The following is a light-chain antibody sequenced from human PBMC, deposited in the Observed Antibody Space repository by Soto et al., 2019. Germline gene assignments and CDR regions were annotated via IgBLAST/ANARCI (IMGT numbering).Light chain of an antibody. CDR2: KAS. CDR1: QTISSW. CDR3: QHYNSYSEA. V-gene: IGKV1-5*03. J-gene: IGKJ1*01. Sequence: DIRMTQSPSSLSVWVADRVTITCRASQTISSWLAWYQQKPGKAPKLLIYKASTLKSGVPSRFSGSGSGTEFTLTISSLQPDDFATYYCQHYNSYSEAFGQGTKVDI.